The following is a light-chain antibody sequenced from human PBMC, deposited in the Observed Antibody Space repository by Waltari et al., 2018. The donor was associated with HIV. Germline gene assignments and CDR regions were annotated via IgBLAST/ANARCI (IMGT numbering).Light chain of an antibody. CDR1: QSVSRG. J-gene: IGKJ1*01. CDR2: GSS. V-gene: IGKV3-15*01. Sequence: DIVMTQSPATLSVSPGERPTLSGRPSQSVSRGVAWFQQKPGQGPRLLMYGSSIRATDIPARFSGSGSGTEFTLTINNLQSEDFAIYYWQKYNNWPWTFGQGTKVEI. CDR3: QKYNNWPWT.